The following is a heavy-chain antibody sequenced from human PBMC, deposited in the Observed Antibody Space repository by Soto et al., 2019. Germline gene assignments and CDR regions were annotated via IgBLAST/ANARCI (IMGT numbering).Heavy chain of an antibody. Sequence: SETLSLTCTVSGGSISSGGYYWSWIRQHPGKGLEWIGYIYYSGSTYYNPSLKSRVTISVDTSKNQFSLKLSSVTAADTAVYYCARVTDATYYYGSGSYYPDYWGQGTLVTVS. CDR2: IYYSGST. J-gene: IGHJ4*02. CDR1: GGSISSGGYY. V-gene: IGHV4-31*03. D-gene: IGHD3-10*01. CDR3: ARVTDATYYYGSGSYYPDY.